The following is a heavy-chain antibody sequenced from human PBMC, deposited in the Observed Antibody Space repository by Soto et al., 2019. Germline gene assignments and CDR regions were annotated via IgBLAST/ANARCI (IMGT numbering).Heavy chain of an antibody. J-gene: IGHJ4*02. CDR3: ARDGVAVTTGTAGY. CDR2: INVYIGNT. D-gene: IGHD4-4*01. V-gene: IGHV1-18*01. CDR1: GYTFTSYS. Sequence: QVQLVQSGGEVKKPGASVKVSCKASGYTFTSYSISWVRQAPGQGLEWMGWINVYIGNTKYAQKFQGRVTMTTDTSTSTVYMELKSLSSGDTAVYDCARDGVAVTTGTAGYWGQGTLVTVSS.